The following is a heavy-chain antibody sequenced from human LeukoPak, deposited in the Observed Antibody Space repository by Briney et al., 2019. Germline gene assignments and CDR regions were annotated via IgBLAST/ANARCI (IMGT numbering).Heavy chain of an antibody. CDR1: GFTFSSSS. CDR3: ARAPMVRGVITSFDR. V-gene: IGHV3-48*02. J-gene: IGHJ4*02. D-gene: IGHD3-10*01. CDR2: IDSSSSTI. Sequence: GGSLRLSCAASGFTFSSSSMTWVRQAPGRGLEWVSYIDSSSSTIYSADSVRGRFTISRDNAENSLYLQMSSLRDEDTAVYYCARAPMVRGVITSFDRWGQGTLVTVSS.